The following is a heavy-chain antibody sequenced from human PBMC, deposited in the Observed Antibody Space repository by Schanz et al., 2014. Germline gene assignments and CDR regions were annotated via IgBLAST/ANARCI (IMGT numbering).Heavy chain of an antibody. CDR3: ARDRGYDPSPFFDY. CDR2: IYTSGST. V-gene: IGHV4-4*07. D-gene: IGHD5-12*01. CDR1: GGSISSFY. J-gene: IGHJ4*02. Sequence: QVQLQESGPGLVKSSETLSLTCTVSGGSISSFYWGWIRQPAGKGLEWIGRIYTSGSTNYNPSLKSRVTISLDTSKNQFSRKLSSVTAADTAVYYCARDRGYDPSPFFDYWGQGTLVTVSS.